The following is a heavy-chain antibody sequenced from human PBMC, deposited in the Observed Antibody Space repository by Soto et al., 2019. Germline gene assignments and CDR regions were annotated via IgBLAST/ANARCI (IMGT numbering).Heavy chain of an antibody. CDR1: GATFSGSA. D-gene: IGHD1-1*01. J-gene: IGHJ4*02. CDR2: ITPILGTT. Sequence: QVQLVQSGAGVKRPGSSVKVSCKASGATFSGSAFSWVRQAPGQGLEWMGGITPILGTTNYAQHLQGRVTITADEATATSCMALTSMTSVDTANSYCARCFTTGATIEGFDYWGQGTLVTVSS. CDR3: ARCFTTGATIEGFDY. V-gene: IGHV1-69*01.